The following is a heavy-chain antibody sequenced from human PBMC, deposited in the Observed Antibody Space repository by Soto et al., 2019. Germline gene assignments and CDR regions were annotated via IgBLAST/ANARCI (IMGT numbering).Heavy chain of an antibody. V-gene: IGHV4-59*01. CDR1: GGSISSYY. CDR3: ARGGPGSYSYYYGMDV. J-gene: IGHJ6*02. CDR2: IYYSGST. Sequence: SETLSLTCTVSGGSISSYYWSWIRQPPGKGLEWIGYIYYSGSTNYNPSLKSRVTISVDTSKNQFSLKLSSVTAADTAVYYCARGGPGSYSYYYGMDVWGQGTTVTVSS. D-gene: IGHD3-10*01.